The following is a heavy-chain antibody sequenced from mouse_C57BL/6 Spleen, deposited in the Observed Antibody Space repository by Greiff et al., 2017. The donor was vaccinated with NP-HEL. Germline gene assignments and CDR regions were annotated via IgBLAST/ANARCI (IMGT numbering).Heavy chain of an antibody. V-gene: IGHV2-6-1*01. CDR2: IWRDGST. CDR3: ARQLYPPEYYAMDY. CDR1: GFSLTSYG. J-gene: IGHJ4*01. D-gene: IGHD2-1*01. Sequence: VKLVESGPGLVAPSQSLSITCTVSGFSLTSYGVHWVRQPPGKGLEWLVVIWRDGSTTYYSALKSSLSISKDNSKSQVFLKMNSLQTDDTAMYYCARQLYPPEYYAMDYWGQGTSVTVSS.